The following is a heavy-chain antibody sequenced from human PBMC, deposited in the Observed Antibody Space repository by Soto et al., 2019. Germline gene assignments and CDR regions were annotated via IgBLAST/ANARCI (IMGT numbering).Heavy chain of an antibody. D-gene: IGHD5-12*01. V-gene: IGHV3-11*01. Sequence: QVQLVESGGGLVKPGGSLRLSCAASGFTFSDYYMSWIRQAPGKGLEWVSYISSSGSTIYYADSVKGRFTISRNNAKNALYLKINSLRAEETAVYYCARDLRGYSGYDLGGFDYWGQGTLVTVSS. J-gene: IGHJ4*02. CDR2: ISSSGSTI. CDR1: GFTFSDYY. CDR3: ARDLRGYSGYDLGGFDY.